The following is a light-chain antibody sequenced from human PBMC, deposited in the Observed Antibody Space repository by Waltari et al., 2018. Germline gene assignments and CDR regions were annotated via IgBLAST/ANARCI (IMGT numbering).Light chain of an antibody. CDR3: SSYTTSSTWV. CDR2: DVT. V-gene: IGLV2-14*03. J-gene: IGLJ3*02. Sequence: QSALTQPASVSGSPGQSITISCTGTRSDVGGLNYVTWYQQHPGQAPKLMIYDVTPRPSGGANRFSGSKSGNTASLTISGLQAEDEADYYCSSYTTSSTWVFGGGTKLTVL. CDR1: RSDVGGLNY.